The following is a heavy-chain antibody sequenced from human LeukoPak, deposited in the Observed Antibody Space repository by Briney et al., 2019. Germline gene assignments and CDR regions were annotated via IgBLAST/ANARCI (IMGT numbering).Heavy chain of an antibody. V-gene: IGHV3-33*01. Sequence: GGSLRLSCAASGFTFSSYGMHWVRRAPGKGLEWVAVIWYDGSNKYYADSVKGRFTISRDNSKNTLYLQMNSLRAEDTAVYYCARAYGGSQYGMDVWGQGTTVTVSS. CDR3: ARAYGGSQYGMDV. D-gene: IGHD4/OR15-4a*01. CDR2: IWYDGSNK. J-gene: IGHJ6*02. CDR1: GFTFSSYG.